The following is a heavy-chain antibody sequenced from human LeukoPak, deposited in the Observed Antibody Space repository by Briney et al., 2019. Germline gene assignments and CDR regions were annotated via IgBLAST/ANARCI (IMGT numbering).Heavy chain of an antibody. J-gene: IGHJ2*01. CDR2: IKQDGSEK. V-gene: IGHV3-7*01. CDR1: GFTFSSYW. D-gene: IGHD2-15*01. CDR3: ARDRGSGHCSGGSCYSGWYFDL. Sequence: GALRLSCAASGFTFSSYWMSWVRQAPGKGLVWVANIKQDGSEKYYVDSVKGRFTISRDNAKNSLYLQMNSLRAEDTAVYYCARDRGSGHCSGGSCYSGWYFDLWGRGTLVTVSS.